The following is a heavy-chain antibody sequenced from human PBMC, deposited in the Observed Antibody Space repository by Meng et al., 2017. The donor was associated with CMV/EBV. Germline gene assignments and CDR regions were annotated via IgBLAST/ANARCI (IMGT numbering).Heavy chain of an antibody. J-gene: IGHJ1*01. D-gene: IGHD6-13*01. CDR3: ARVEGSAATAPD. Sequence: ASVKVSCKTSGYKFTAYYVHWVRQAPGQGLEWVGRISPNTGDTFYGQKFQGRVTVTSDTSITTAFMELRGLRSDDTAVYYCARVEGSAATAPDWGQGTLVTVSS. CDR1: GYKFTAYY. V-gene: IGHV1-2*02. CDR2: ISPNTGDT.